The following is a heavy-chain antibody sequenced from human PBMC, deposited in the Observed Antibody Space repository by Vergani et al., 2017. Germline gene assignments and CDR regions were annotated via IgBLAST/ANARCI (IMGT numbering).Heavy chain of an antibody. CDR2: IYPADSDT. CDR3: ARHTTYTDS. D-gene: IGHD1-1*01. Sequence: EVELVHSGPEMRKSGESLKISCKGSEYSFGNYWTGWVRQMPGKGLVWMAIIYPADSDTRYSPSFQGQVTISVDKSISTAFLQWASLKASDTALYYCARHTTYTDSWGQGTLVTVSS. V-gene: IGHV5-51*01. CDR1: EYSFGNYW. J-gene: IGHJ4*02.